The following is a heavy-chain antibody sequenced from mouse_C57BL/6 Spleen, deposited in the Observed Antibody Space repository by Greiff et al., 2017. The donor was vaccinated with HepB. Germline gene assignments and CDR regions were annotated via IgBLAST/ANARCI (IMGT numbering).Heavy chain of an antibody. CDR3: ASCGNYGDY. Sequence: QVQLQQPGAELVRPGSSVKLSCKASGYTFTSYWMDWVKQRPGQGLEWIGNIYPSDSETHYNQKFKDKATMTVDKSSSTAYMQLSSLTSEDSAVYDCASCGNYGDYWGQGTTLTVSS. J-gene: IGHJ2*01. V-gene: IGHV1-61*01. CDR1: GYTFTSYW. D-gene: IGHD2-1*01. CDR2: IYPSDSET.